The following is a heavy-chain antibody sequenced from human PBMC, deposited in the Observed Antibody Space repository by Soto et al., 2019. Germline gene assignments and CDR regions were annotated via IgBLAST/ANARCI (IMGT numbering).Heavy chain of an antibody. CDR1: GGSISSYY. J-gene: IGHJ5*02. V-gene: IGHV4-59*01. CDR2: IYYSGST. Sequence: SETLSLTCTVSGGSISSYYWSWIRQPPGKGLEWIGYIYYSGSTNYNPSLKSRVTISADTSKNQFSLKLSSVTAADTAVYYCARDLRRHWFDPWGQGTLVTVSS. CDR3: ARDLRRHWFDP.